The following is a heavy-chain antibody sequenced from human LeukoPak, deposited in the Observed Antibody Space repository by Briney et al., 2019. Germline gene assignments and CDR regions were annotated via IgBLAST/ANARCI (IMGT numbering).Heavy chain of an antibody. J-gene: IGHJ4*02. Sequence: ASVTVSCKASGYTFTGYSMHWVRQAPGQGLEWMGWINPNSGGTDYAQKFQGRVTMTRDTSISTAYMELSSLRSEDTAVYYCSGLEGRGYYCVYGGGGTRVSVS. CDR2: INPNSGGT. CDR3: SGLEGRGYYCVY. V-gene: IGHV1-2*02. CDR1: GYTFTGYS. D-gene: IGHD1-1*01.